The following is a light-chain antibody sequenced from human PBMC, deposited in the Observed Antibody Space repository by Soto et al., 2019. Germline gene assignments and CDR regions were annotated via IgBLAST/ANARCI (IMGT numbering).Light chain of an antibody. CDR2: ESI. CDR3: AAWDDNLSTYV. CDR1: NNALVNYNL. J-gene: IGLJ1*01. Sequence: QSVLTQPASVSGSPGQSITISCTGTNNALVNYNLVSWYHQSPGQAPRLVIYESIQRPSGVSDRLSGSKSGNAASLAISGLRSEDEADYYCAAWDDNLSTYVFGSGTKVTVL. V-gene: IGLV2-14*02.